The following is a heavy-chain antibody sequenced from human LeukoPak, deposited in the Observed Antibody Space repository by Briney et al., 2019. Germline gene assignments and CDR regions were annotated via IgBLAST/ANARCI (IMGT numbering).Heavy chain of an antibody. J-gene: IGHJ4*02. CDR1: GFTFSSYS. CDR3: ARGVSSGWYEIGDMAFDY. Sequence: GGSLRLSCAASGFTFSSYSMNWVRQAPGKGLEWVSSISSSSSYIYYADSVKGRFTISRDNAKNSLYLQMNSLRAEDTAVYYCARGVSSGWYEIGDMAFDYWGQGTLVTVSS. V-gene: IGHV3-21*01. CDR2: ISSSSSYI. D-gene: IGHD6-19*01.